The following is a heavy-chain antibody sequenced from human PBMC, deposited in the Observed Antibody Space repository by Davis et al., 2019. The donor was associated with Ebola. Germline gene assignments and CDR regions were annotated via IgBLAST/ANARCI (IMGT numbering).Heavy chain of an antibody. CDR2: IYSGGST. Sequence: PGGSLRLSCAASGFTVSSNYMSWVRQAPGKGLEWVSVIYSGGSTYYADSVKGRFTISRDNSKNTLYLQMNSLRAEDTAVYYCAREGTVGATWGLYYYYGMDVWGQGTTVTVSS. J-gene: IGHJ6*02. V-gene: IGHV3-66*01. D-gene: IGHD1-26*01. CDR3: AREGTVGATWGLYYYYGMDV. CDR1: GFTVSSNY.